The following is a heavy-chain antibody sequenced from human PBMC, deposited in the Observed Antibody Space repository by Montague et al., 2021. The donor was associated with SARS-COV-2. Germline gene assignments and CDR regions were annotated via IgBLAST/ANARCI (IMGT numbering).Heavy chain of an antibody. Sequence: SETLSLTCAVSGGSFSGFYWCWIRLSPEEGLEWIGEINLSGSINYNPSLKIRVTISVDTSKNQSSLKLTSVTAAATAVYYCARGQEGVNMVVVVLGFYYSLDVWGQGTTVTVSS. D-gene: IGHD3-22*01. J-gene: IGHJ6*02. CDR3: ARGQEGVNMVVVVLGFYYSLDV. CDR1: GGSFSGFY. CDR2: INLSGSI. V-gene: IGHV4-34*01.